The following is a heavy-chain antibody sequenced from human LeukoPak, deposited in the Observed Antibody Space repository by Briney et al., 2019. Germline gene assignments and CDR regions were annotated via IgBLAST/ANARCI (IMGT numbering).Heavy chain of an antibody. CDR2: ISNNGGYT. CDR1: GFTFSSSA. V-gene: IGHV3-23*01. J-gene: IGHJ4*02. CDR3: VSFYETY. Sequence: RAGGPLRLSCAASGFTFSSSAMSWVRQAPGKGLEWVSAISNNGGYTYYADSVQGRFTISRDNSKSTLCLQMNSLRAEDTAVYYCVSFYETYWGRGTLVAVSS. D-gene: IGHD2/OR15-2a*01.